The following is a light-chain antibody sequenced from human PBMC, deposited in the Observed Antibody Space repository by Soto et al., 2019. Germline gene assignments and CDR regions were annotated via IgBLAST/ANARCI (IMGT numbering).Light chain of an antibody. CDR2: RNS. J-gene: IGLJ2*01. CDR3: AAWDDSLSGVV. V-gene: IGLV1-47*01. Sequence: QSVLTQPPSASGTPGQRVTISCSGSSSNIGSNYVYWYQQLPGTAPKLLIYRNSQRPSGVPARFSGSKSGTSASLAISGLRSEDEADYYCAAWDDSLSGVVFGGGTKLTVL. CDR1: SSNIGSNY.